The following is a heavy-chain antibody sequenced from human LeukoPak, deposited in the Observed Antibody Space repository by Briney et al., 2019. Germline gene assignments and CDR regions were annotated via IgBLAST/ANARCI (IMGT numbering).Heavy chain of an antibody. CDR1: GVSVSNHY. Sequence: SETLSLTCSVSGVSVSNHYWSWIRQPPGKGLEWIGWFYYSGGTYFNPSLGSRFTISADTSRNHLSLTLRSLTAADTAVYYWARHSSGWHFDSWGQGALVTVSS. V-gene: IGHV4-59*02. J-gene: IGHJ4*02. D-gene: IGHD6-19*01. CDR3: ARHSSGWHFDS. CDR2: FYYSGGT.